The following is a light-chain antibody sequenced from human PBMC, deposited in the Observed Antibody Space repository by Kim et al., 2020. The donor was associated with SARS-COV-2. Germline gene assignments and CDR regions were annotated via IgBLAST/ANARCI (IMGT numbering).Light chain of an antibody. CDR3: MQGLQRLYS. CDR1: QSLLQSVGRIS. CDR2: GVS. V-gene: IGKV2D-29*01. Sequence: RARMSCKSCQSLLQSVGRISLYWDLQKPGQAPQLLIYGVSKRCSGVPERFSGSGSGTDFTLKISRVEAEDVGLYYCMQGLQRLYSFGQGTKLEI. J-gene: IGKJ2*03.